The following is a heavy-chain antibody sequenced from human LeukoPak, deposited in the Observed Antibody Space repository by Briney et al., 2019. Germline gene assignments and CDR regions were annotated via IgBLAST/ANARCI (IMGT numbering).Heavy chain of an antibody. V-gene: IGHV4-61*02. CDR2: IYTSGST. D-gene: IGHD4/OR15-4a*01. CDR1: GGSISSGSYY. J-gene: IGHJ2*01. Sequence: PSETLSLTCTVSGGSISSGSYYWSWIRQPAGKGLEWIGRIYTSGSTNYNPSLKSRVTISVDTSKNQFSLKLSSVTAADTAVYYCARDPKGADWYFDLWGRGTLVTVSS. CDR3: ARDPKGADWYFDL.